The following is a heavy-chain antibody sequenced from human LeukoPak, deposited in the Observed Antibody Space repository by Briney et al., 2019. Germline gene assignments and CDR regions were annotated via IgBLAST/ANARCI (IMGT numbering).Heavy chain of an antibody. V-gene: IGHV1-46*01. CDR1: GYTFTSYY. J-gene: IGHJ4*02. CDR2: INPSGGST. D-gene: IGHD3-22*01. Sequence: ASVKVSCKASGYTFTSYYMHWVRQAPGQGLEWMRIINPSGGSTSYAQKFQGRVTMTRDMSTSTVYMELSSLRSGDTAVYYCAREFRPIYYDSSGYYPTDDFDYWGQGTLVTVSS. CDR3: AREFRPIYYDSSGYYPTDDFDY.